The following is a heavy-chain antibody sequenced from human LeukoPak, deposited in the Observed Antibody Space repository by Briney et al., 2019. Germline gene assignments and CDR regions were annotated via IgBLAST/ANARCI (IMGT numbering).Heavy chain of an antibody. J-gene: IGHJ4*02. D-gene: IGHD1-26*01. CDR2: ISYDGSNK. CDR3: AKNSNSGSYYDRRTPPDY. Sequence: GGSLTLSCAASGFTFSSYGMHWVRQAPGKGLEWVAVISYDGSNKYYADSVKGRFTISRDNSKNTLYLQMNSLRAEDTAVYYCAKNSNSGSYYDRRTPPDYWGQGTLVTVSS. CDR1: GFTFSSYG. V-gene: IGHV3-30*18.